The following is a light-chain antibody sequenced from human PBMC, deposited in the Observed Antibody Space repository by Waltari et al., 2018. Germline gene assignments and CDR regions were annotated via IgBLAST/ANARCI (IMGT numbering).Light chain of an antibody. V-gene: IGKV1-5*03. CDR2: EAS. Sequence: IQMTQSPSTLSASVGDRVTITCRASQNINKWLAWYQQKPGKAPKHLNSEASTLETGVPLRFSGSGSATEFTLTISSLQPDDFATYYCQQYDYYVTFGQGTRLEIK. CDR3: QQYDYYVT. J-gene: IGKJ5*01. CDR1: QNINKW.